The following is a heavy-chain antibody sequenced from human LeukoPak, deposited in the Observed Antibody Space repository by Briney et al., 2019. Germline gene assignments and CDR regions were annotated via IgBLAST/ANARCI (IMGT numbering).Heavy chain of an antibody. V-gene: IGHV4-4*09. CDR2: IYTSGST. J-gene: IGHJ5*02. Sequence: PSETLSLTCTVSGGSISSYYWCWIRQPPGKGLEWIGYIYTSGSTNYNPSLKSRVTISVDTSKNQFSLKQSSVTAADTAVYYCARGGVFYYGRFDRWGQGTLVTVSS. D-gene: IGHD3-16*01. CDR3: ARGGVFYYGRFDR. CDR1: GGSISSYY.